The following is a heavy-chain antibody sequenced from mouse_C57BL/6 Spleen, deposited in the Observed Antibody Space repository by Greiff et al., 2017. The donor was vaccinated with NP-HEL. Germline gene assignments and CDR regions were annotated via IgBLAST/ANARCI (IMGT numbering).Heavy chain of an antibody. CDR3: ARHEGPVGLDY. CDR1: GYTFTEST. D-gene: IGHD1-1*02. CDR2: FYPGSGSI. J-gene: IGHJ2*01. Sequence: QVQLQQSGAELVKPGASVTLSCKASGYTFTESTIPWVKQRSGQGLEWIGWFYPGSGSIKYNEKFKDKATLTADKSSSTVYMKHSRLTSEDSAVYFCARHEGPVGLDYWGQGTTLTVSS. V-gene: IGHV1-62-2*01.